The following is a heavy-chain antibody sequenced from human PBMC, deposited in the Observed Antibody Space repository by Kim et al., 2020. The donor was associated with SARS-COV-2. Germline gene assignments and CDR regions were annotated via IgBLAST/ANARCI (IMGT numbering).Heavy chain of an antibody. V-gene: IGHV4-39*01. J-gene: IGHJ2*01. CDR2: IYYSGST. D-gene: IGHD3-22*01. Sequence: SETLSLTCTVSGGSISTSSYYWGWIRQPPGKGLEWIGSIYYSGSTYYNPSLKNRVTISVDSSKDQFYLKLSSVTAADTAVYYCASHDSSGYYWYFDLWGRGTLVTVSS. CDR1: GGSISTSSYY. CDR3: ASHDSSGYYWYFDL.